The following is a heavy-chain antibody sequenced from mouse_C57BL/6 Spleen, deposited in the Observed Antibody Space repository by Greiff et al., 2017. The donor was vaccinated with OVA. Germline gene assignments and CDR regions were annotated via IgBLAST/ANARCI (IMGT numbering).Heavy chain of an antibody. Sequence: EVKLMESGGGLVKPGGSLKLSCAASGFTFSDYGMHWVRQAPEKGLEWVAYISSGSSTIYYADTVKGRFTISRDNAKNTLFLQMTSLRSEDTAMYYCARAYDGYYEDWYFDVWGTGTTVTVSS. D-gene: IGHD2-3*01. J-gene: IGHJ1*03. CDR3: ARAYDGYYEDWYFDV. CDR2: ISSGSSTI. CDR1: GFTFSDYG. V-gene: IGHV5-17*01.